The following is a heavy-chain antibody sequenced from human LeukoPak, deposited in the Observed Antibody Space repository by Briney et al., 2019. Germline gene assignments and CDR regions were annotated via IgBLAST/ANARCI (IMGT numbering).Heavy chain of an antibody. J-gene: IGHJ4*02. CDR3: ARETPYSSSWTAFDS. V-gene: IGHV3-48*01. CDR2: ITLSSGII. CDR1: GFTFSSYS. D-gene: IGHD6-13*01. Sequence: GGSLRLSCAASGFTFSSYSMNWVRQAPGKGLEWVSYITLSSGIIYYADSVKGRFTISRDNAKNSLYLQMNSLRAEDTAVYYCARETPYSSSWTAFDSWGQGTLVTVSS.